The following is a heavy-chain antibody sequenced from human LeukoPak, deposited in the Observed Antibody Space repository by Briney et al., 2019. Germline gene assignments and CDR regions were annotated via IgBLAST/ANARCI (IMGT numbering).Heavy chain of an antibody. CDR3: TTDLPSLGAGEFDY. J-gene: IGHJ4*02. Sequence: GGSRRLTCAASGFTVNNAWMNWVRTAPRKGLDWVGLIKSKACGGTTNYAAPVKGRFTISRDDSKNTLYLQMNSLKTEDTAVYYCTTDLPSLGAGEFDYWGQGTLVTVSS. D-gene: IGHD3-10*01. CDR1: GFTVNNAW. V-gene: IGHV3-15*01. CDR2: IKSKACGGTT.